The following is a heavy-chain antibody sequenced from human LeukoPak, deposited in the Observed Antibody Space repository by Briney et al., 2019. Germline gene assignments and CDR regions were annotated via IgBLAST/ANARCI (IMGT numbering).Heavy chain of an antibody. CDR3: ARGTRPKVLRFLEWLREGNWFDP. D-gene: IGHD3-3*01. CDR2: IYYSGST. CDR1: GGSISSGGYS. Sequence: PSQTLSLTCAVSGGSISSGGYSWSWIRQPPGKGLEWIGYIYYSGSTYYNPSLKSRVTISVDTSKNQFSLKLSSVTAADTAVYYCARGTRPKVLRFLEWLREGNWFDPWGQGTLVTVSS. J-gene: IGHJ5*02. V-gene: IGHV4-30-4*07.